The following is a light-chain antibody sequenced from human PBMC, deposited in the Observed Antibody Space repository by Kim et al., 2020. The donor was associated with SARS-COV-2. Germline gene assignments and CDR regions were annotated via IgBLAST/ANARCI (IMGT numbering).Light chain of an antibody. CDR2: QDS. J-gene: IGLJ2*01. Sequence: SYELTQPPSVSVSPGQTASITCSGDKLGDKYACWYQQKPGQSPVLVIYQDSKRPSGIPERFSGSNSGNTATLTISGTQAMDEADYYCQAWASSTVVFG. CDR1: KLGDKY. CDR3: QAWASSTVV. V-gene: IGLV3-1*01.